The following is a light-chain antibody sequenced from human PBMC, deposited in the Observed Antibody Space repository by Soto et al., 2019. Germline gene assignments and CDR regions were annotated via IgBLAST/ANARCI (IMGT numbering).Light chain of an antibody. CDR1: SSDVGGYNY. J-gene: IGLJ1*01. Sequence: QSALTQPASVSGSPGQSITISCTGTSSDVGGYNYVSSYQQHPGKAPKLMIYDVSNRPSGVSNRFSGSKTGNTAALTISGRQAEDEGDYCCCSYTSSSTYVFGTGTKLTVL. V-gene: IGLV2-14*01. CDR3: CSYTSSSTYV. CDR2: DVS.